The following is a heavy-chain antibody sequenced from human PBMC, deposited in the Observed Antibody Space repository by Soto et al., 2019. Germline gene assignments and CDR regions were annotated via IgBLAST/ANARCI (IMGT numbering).Heavy chain of an antibody. J-gene: IGHJ5*02. D-gene: IGHD1-26*01. CDR3: ARGGVGAAFDP. CDR2: INSDGSTT. V-gene: IGHV3-74*01. Sequence: GGSLRLSCAASGFTFSNYFMHWVRQAPGKGLVWVSRINSDGSTTSYADSVKGRFTISRDNAKNSLYLQMNSLRAEDTGVYYCARGGVGAAFDPWGQGPLVTVSS. CDR1: GFTFSNYF.